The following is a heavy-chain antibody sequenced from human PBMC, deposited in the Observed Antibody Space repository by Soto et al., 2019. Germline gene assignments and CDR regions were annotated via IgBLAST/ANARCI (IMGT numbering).Heavy chain of an antibody. D-gene: IGHD6-13*01. J-gene: IGHJ4*02. Sequence: QVQLVESGGGVVQPGRSLRLSCAASGFTFSSYAMHWVRQAPGKGLEWVAVISYDGSNKYYADSVKGRFTISRDNSKNSLYLQMNSMRAEDTAVYYCARDRIYSISWYDYVGQGTLVNVSS. CDR2: ISYDGSNK. CDR1: GFTFSSYA. CDR3: ARDRIYSISWYDY. V-gene: IGHV3-30-3*01.